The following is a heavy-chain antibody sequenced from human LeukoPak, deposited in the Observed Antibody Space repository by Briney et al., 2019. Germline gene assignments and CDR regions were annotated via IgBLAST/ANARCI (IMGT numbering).Heavy chain of an antibody. D-gene: IGHD3-3*01. CDR3: ATDRGWRASGYYLYYFEY. V-gene: IGHV3-7*01. Sequence: GGSLRLSCAASGFVFRNYFMSWVRQAPGKGLEWVASIKNDGSERYYVDSVRGRYTISRDNTKNSLFLQMSSLRAEDTAVYYCATDRGWRASGYYLYYFEYWGQGTLVTFSS. CDR2: IKNDGSER. J-gene: IGHJ4*02. CDR1: GFVFRNYF.